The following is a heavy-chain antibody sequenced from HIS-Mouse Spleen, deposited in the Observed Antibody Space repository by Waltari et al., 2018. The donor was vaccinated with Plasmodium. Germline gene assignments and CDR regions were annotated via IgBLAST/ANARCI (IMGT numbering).Heavy chain of an antibody. V-gene: IGHV4-34*01. J-gene: IGHJ4*02. CDR3: ARGPGYSSGWYYFDY. CDR2: IKHSGST. D-gene: IGHD6-19*01. Sequence: QVQLQQWGAGLLKPSETLSLTCAVYGGSFSGYSWSWIRQPPGKGLEWIGEIKHSGSTNYNPSLKSRVTISVDTSKNQFSLKLSSVTAADTAVYYCARGPGYSSGWYYFDYWGQGTLVTVSS. CDR1: GGSFSGYS.